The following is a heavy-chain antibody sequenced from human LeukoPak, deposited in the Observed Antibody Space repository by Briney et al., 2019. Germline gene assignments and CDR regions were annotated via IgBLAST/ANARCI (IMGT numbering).Heavy chain of an antibody. D-gene: IGHD6-13*01. J-gene: IGHJ5*02. CDR1: GRSISSYY. V-gene: IGHV4-59*08. CDR2: IYYSGST. CDR3: ARHGYSSSWYGDWFDP. Sequence: PSDTLSLTRTVSGRSISSYYWSWPRQPPGEGLEWSRYIYYSGSTNYNPSLKSRVTISVDTSKNQFSLKLSSVTAADTAVYYCARHGYSSSWYGDWFDPWGQGTLVTVSS.